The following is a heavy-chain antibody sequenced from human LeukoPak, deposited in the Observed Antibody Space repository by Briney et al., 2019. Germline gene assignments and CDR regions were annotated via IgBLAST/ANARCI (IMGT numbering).Heavy chain of an antibody. V-gene: IGHV3-23*01. D-gene: IGHD3-9*01. J-gene: IGHJ4*02. CDR1: GFTFSSYA. Sequence: GGSLRLSCAASGFTFSSYAMSWVRQAPGKGLDWVSAISGSGGSTYYADSVKGRFTISRDNSKNTLYLQLNSLRAEDTAVYYCAKSLYYDILTGLFDYWGQGTLVTVSS. CDR2: ISGSGGST. CDR3: AKSLYYDILTGLFDY.